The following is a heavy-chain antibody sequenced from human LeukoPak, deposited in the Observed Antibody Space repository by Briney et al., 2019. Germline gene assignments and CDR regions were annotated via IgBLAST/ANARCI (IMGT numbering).Heavy chain of an antibody. CDR1: GFTVSSNY. D-gene: IGHD3-22*01. CDR3: ARVEDYYDSSGYYYQYFQH. Sequence: GGSLRLSCAASGFTVSSNYMSWVRQAPGKGLEGVSVIYSGGSTYYADSVKGRFTISRDNSKNTLYLQMNSLRAEDTAVYYCARVEDYYDSSGYYYQYFQHWGQGTLVTVSS. CDR2: IYSGGST. J-gene: IGHJ1*01. V-gene: IGHV3-66*01.